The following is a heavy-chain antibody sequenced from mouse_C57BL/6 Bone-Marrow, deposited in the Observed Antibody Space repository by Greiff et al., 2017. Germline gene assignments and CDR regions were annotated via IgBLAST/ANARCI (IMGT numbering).Heavy chain of an antibody. Sequence: VQLQQSGAELAKPGASVKLSCTASGYTFTSYWMHWVKQRPGQGLEWIGYINPSSGSTKYNQKFKDKATLTADKSSTTAYMQLSSLTYENSAVYYGASPFITTVVPFDYWGQGTTLTVSS. J-gene: IGHJ2*01. CDR3: ASPFITTVVPFDY. V-gene: IGHV1-7*01. CDR1: GYTFTSYW. D-gene: IGHD1-1*01. CDR2: INPSSGST.